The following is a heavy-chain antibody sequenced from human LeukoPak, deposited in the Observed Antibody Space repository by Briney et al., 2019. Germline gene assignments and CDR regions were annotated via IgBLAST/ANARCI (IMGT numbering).Heavy chain of an antibody. V-gene: IGHV1-69*04. CDR1: GGTFSSYA. D-gene: IGHD2-21*01. CDR3: ARPPTLFEYYFDY. CDR2: IIPILGMA. J-gene: IGHJ4*02. Sequence: GASVKVSCKASGGTFSSYAISWVRQAPGQGLEWMGRIIPILGMANYAQKFQGRVTITADKSTSTAYMELSSLRSEDTAVYYCARPPTLFEYYFDYWGQGTLVTVSS.